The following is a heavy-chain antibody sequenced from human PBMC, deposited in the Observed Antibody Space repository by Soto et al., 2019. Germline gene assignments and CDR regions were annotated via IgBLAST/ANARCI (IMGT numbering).Heavy chain of an antibody. CDR1: GYTFTSYY. CDR3: ARGHLDSSSSEYFDY. V-gene: IGHV1-46*03. Sequence: GASVKVSCKASGYTFTSYYMHWVRQAPRQGLEWMGIINPSGGSTSYAQKFQGRVTMTRDTSTSTVYMELSSLRSEDMAVYYCARGHLDSSSSEYFDYWGQGTLVTVSS. CDR2: INPSGGST. D-gene: IGHD6-6*01. J-gene: IGHJ4*02.